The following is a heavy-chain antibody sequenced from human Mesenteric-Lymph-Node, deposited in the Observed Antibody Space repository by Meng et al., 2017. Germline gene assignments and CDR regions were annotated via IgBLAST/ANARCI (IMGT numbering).Heavy chain of an antibody. V-gene: IGHV4-59*08. CDR1: GVSLNNSY. CDR2: FYNIGDT. CDR3: ARHPRVKSSGNYRFDL. J-gene: IGHJ5*02. Sequence: SETLSLTCAISGVSLNNSYWSWIRQPPGKGLEWIAYFYNIGDTSSNPSLKSRVTISLDTSKNQFSLKLNSVTAADTAVYFCARHPRVKSSGNYRFDLWMQGTLVTVSS. D-gene: IGHD1-1*01.